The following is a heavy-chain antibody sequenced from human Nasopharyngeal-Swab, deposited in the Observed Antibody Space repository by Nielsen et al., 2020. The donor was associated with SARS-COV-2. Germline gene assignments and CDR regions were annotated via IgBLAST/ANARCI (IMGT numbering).Heavy chain of an antibody. CDR1: GFTFGSYA. V-gene: IGHV3-23*01. J-gene: IGHJ4*02. D-gene: IGHD1-26*01. CDR2: LIEDGSTT. CDR3: ARPSGSYPFDY. Sequence: GESLQISCAASGFTFGSYAMSWVRQAPGKGLEWVSGLIEDGSTTYYADSVKGRFTISRDNSKNTLYLQMNSLRAEDTAVYYCARPSGSYPFDYWGQGTLVTVSS.